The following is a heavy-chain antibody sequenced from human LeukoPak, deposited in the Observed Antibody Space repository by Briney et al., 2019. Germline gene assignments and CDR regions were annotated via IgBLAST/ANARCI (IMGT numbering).Heavy chain of an antibody. Sequence: PSETLSLTCTVSGGSISSYYWSWIRQPPGKGLEWIGYIYYSGNTNYNPSLQSRVTISVDTSKNQFSLKLSSVTAADTAVYYCARQGLRFSLSGFWFGPWGQGTLVTVSS. CDR3: ARQGLRFSLSGFWFGP. CDR1: GGSISSYY. CDR2: IYYSGNT. D-gene: IGHD3-3*01. J-gene: IGHJ5*02. V-gene: IGHV4-59*08.